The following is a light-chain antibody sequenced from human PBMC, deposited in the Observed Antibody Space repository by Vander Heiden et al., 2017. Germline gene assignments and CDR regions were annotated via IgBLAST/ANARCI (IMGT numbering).Light chain of an antibody. Sequence: VVMTLSPLPLPVTLRPPPPLSCSSPQCLLYNNGNAYLNWFQQRPGQSPRRLIYKVSNRDSGVPDRFSGSGSGTDFTLKISRVEAEDVGVYYCMQNTHSPPTFGQGTKVEIK. J-gene: IGKJ1*01. CDR2: KVS. V-gene: IGKV2-30*01. CDR3: MQNTHSPPT. CDR1: QCLLYNNGNAY.